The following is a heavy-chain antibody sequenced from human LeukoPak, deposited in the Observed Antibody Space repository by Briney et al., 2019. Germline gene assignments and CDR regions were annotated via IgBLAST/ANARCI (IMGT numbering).Heavy chain of an antibody. CDR1: GFTFSNYA. J-gene: IGHJ3*02. D-gene: IGHD3-9*01. CDR3: AKGDQTYYDILTGYYHDAFDI. CDR2: VSGSGSGT. Sequence: GGSLRLSCAASGFTFSNYAMTWVRQAPGRGLEWVSVVSGSGSGTYYADSVKGRFTISRDNSKNTLFLQMNSLRAEDTAVYYCAKGDQTYYDILTGYYHDAFDIWGQGTMVTVSS. V-gene: IGHV3-23*01.